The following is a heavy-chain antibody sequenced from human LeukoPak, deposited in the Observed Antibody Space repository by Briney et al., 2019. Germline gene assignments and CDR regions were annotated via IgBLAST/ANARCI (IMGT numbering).Heavy chain of an antibody. J-gene: IGHJ4*02. CDR1: GYTFTSYY. D-gene: IGHD3-10*01. CDR2: INPSGGST. V-gene: IGHV1-46*01. Sequence: ASVKVSCKASGYTFTSYYMHWVRQAPGQGLEWMGIINPSGGSTSYAQKFQGRVTMTRDTSTSTVYMELSSVTAADTAVYYCARHVWGGSGSNDYFDYWGQGTLVTVSS. CDR3: ARHVWGGSGSNDYFDY.